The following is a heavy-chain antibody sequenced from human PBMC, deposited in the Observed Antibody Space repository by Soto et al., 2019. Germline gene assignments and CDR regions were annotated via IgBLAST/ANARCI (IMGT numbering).Heavy chain of an antibody. CDR3: AGWVGGSMSDNSGKYDS. D-gene: IGHD3-22*01. Sequence: QVQLVESGGGVVQPGTSLILTCAGSGFTFSRNGMHWVRQAPGKGLERMALVSYAGSKKYYVDSVKGRFTISRDNSENTLYLQMHSLRAELTAVYYCAGWVGGSMSDNSGKYDSWGQRTVVTVSS. V-gene: IGHV3-30*03. CDR1: GFTFSRNG. J-gene: IGHJ5*01. CDR2: VSYAGSKK.